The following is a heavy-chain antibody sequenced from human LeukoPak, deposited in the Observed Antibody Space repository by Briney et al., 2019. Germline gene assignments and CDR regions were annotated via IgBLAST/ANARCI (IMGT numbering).Heavy chain of an antibody. Sequence: SETLSLTCAVYGGSFSGYYWSWIRQPPGKGLEWIGEINHSGSTNYNPSLKSRVTISVDTSKNQFSLKLSSVTAADTAVYYCARGPHRSFFGVVIFDYWGQGTLVTVSS. CDR1: GGSFSGYY. V-gene: IGHV4-34*01. J-gene: IGHJ4*02. D-gene: IGHD3-3*01. CDR3: ARGPHRSFFGVVIFDY. CDR2: INHSGST.